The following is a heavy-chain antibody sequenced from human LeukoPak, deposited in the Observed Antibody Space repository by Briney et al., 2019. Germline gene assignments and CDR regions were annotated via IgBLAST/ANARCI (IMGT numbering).Heavy chain of an antibody. J-gene: IGHJ3*02. D-gene: IGHD1-14*01. CDR1: GGSISSYY. V-gene: IGHV4-59*12. CDR3: ATSITLAGWGAFDI. Sequence: SETLSLTCTVSGGSISSYYWIWIRQPPGKGLEWIGYIYYSGSTNCNPSLKSRVTISLDKSNNQFSLRLSSVTAADTAVYYCATSITLAGWGAFDIWGQGTMVTVSS. CDR2: IYYSGST.